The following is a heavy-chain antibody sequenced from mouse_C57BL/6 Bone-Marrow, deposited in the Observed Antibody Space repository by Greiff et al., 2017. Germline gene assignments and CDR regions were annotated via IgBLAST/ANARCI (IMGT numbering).Heavy chain of an antibody. CDR2: ILPGSGST. CDR3: ARGGGVAAMGYRGEETPETESPESESFPHV. J-gene: IGHJ1*01. V-gene: IGHV1-9*01. CDR1: GYTFTGYW. D-gene: IGHD1-1*02. Sequence: VQLQQSGAELLKPGASVKLSCKATGYTFTGYWIEWVKQRPGHGLEWIGEILPGSGSTNYNEKFKGKATFTADTYANTAYMQLSRLTTEDSAIYDCARGGGVAAMGYRGEETPETESPESESFPHV.